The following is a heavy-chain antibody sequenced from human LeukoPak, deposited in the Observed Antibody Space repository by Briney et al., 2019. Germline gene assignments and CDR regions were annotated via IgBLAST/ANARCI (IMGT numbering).Heavy chain of an antibody. V-gene: IGHV3-23*01. CDR2: ISGSGSST. CDR3: AKVVHIVVVNDAFDI. Sequence: PGGSLRLSCAASGFTFSSYAMSWVRQAPGKGLEWVSAISGSGSSTYYADSVKGRFTISRDNSKNTLYLQMNSLRAEDTAVYYCAKVVHIVVVNDAFDIWGQGTMVTVSS. J-gene: IGHJ3*02. D-gene: IGHD2-21*01. CDR1: GFTFSSYA.